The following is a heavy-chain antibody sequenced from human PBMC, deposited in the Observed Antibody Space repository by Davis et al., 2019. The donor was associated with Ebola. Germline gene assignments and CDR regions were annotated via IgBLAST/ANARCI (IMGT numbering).Heavy chain of an antibody. D-gene: IGHD6-19*01. J-gene: IGHJ4*02. Sequence: ASVKVSCKASGYTFTSYAMHWVRQAPGQRLEWMGWINAGNGNTKYSQKFQGRVTITRDTSASTAYMELRSLRSDDTAVYYCARDRGYSSGWYTRYWGQGTLVTVSS. CDR3: ARDRGYSSGWYTRY. CDR2: INAGNGNT. CDR1: GYTFTSYA. V-gene: IGHV1-3*01.